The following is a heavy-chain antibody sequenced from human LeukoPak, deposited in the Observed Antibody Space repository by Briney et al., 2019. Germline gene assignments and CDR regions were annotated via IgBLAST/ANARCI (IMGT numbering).Heavy chain of an antibody. CDR2: INHSGST. V-gene: IGHV4-34*01. D-gene: IGHD6-19*01. J-gene: IGHJ4*02. CDR1: GGSFSGYY. Sequence: PSETLSLTCAVYGGSFSGYYWSWIRQPPGKGLEWIGEINHSGSTNYNPSLKSRVTISVDTSKKQISLKLSSVTAADTAVFYCARGTYTSGYLYFDFWGQGTLVTVSS. CDR3: ARGTYTSGYLYFDF.